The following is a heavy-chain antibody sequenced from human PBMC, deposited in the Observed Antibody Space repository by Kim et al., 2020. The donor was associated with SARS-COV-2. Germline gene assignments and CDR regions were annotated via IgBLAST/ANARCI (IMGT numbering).Heavy chain of an antibody. J-gene: IGHJ4*02. CDR3: ARDGGAAHFDY. V-gene: IGHV4-34*01. D-gene: IGHD2-15*01. Sequence: NANPSLKSRVTISVDTSKNQFSLKLSSVTAADTAVYYCARDGGAAHFDYWGQGTLVTVSS.